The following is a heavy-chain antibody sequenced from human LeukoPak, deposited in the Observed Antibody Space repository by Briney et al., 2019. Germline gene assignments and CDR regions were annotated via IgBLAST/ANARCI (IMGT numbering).Heavy chain of an antibody. V-gene: IGHV3-21*01. CDR1: GFTFSSYS. J-gene: IGHJ4*02. CDR2: ISSSSSYI. CDR3: ARDLGGSGSYHNY. D-gene: IGHD3-10*01. Sequence: GGSLRLFCAASGFTFSSYSMNWVRQAPGKGLEWVSSISSSSSYIYYADSVKGRFTISRDNAKNALYLQMNSLRAEDTAVYYCARDLGGSGSYHNYWGQGTLVTVSS.